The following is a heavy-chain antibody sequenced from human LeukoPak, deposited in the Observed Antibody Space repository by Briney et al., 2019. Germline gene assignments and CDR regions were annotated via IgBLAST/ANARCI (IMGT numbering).Heavy chain of an antibody. CDR2: ISGSGGST. V-gene: IGHV3-23*01. CDR3: AKASGSFIWYFDP. CDR1: AFTFSNYG. J-gene: IGHJ2*01. Sequence: GGTLRLSCAASAFTFSNYGMSWVRQAPGKGLEWVSAISGSGGSTYYADSVKGRFTISRDNSKNTLYLQMNTLRAEDTAVYYCAKASGSFIWYFDPWGRGTLVTVSS. D-gene: IGHD3-10*01.